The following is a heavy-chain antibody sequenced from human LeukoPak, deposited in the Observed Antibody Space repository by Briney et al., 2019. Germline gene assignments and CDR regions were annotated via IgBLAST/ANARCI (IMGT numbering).Heavy chain of an antibody. CDR2: IYHSGST. J-gene: IGHJ4*02. Sequence: SETLSLTCAVSGGSISSGGYSWSWIRQPPGKGLEWIGYIYHSGSTYYNPSLKSRVTISVDRSKNQFSLKLSSVTAADTAVYYCGSGGYSYGYFDYWGQGTLVTVSS. CDR3: GSGGYSYGYFDY. D-gene: IGHD5-18*01. CDR1: GGSISSGGYS. V-gene: IGHV4-30-2*01.